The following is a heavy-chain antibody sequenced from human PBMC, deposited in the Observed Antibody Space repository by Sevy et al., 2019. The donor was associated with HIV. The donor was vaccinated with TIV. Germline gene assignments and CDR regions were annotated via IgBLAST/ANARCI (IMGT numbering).Heavy chain of an antibody. Sequence: GGSLRLSCAASGFTFSSYSMNWVRQAPGKGLEWVSYISSSSSTIYYADSVQGRFTISRDNAKNSLYLQMNSLRAEDTAVYYCARENYYGSGIPIDYWRQGTLVTVSS. J-gene: IGHJ4*02. D-gene: IGHD3-10*01. V-gene: IGHV3-48*01. CDR2: ISSSSSTI. CDR3: ARENYYGSGIPIDY. CDR1: GFTFSSYS.